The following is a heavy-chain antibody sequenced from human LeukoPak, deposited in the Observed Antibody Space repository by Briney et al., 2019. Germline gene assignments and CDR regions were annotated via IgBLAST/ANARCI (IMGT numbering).Heavy chain of an antibody. Sequence: GGSLRLSCAASGFTVSSNYMSWVRQAPGKGLEWVSVIYSGGSTYYADSVKGRFTISRDNSKNTLYLQMNSLRAEDTAVYYCARIGVTPLGVVITDYYYYMDVWGKGTTVTVSS. CDR3: ARIGVTPLGVVITDYYYYMDV. V-gene: IGHV3-53*01. CDR1: GFTVSSNY. J-gene: IGHJ6*03. CDR2: IYSGGST. D-gene: IGHD3-3*01.